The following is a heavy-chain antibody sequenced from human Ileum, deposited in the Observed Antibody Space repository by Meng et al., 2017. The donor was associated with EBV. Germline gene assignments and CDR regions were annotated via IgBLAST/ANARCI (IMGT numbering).Heavy chain of an antibody. CDR2: VYHDGAT. D-gene: IGHD3-10*01. J-gene: IGHJ4*02. CDR3: ARSSPIVRGLDY. V-gene: IGHV4-4*02. CDR1: GDSVSGRDW. Sequence: VQLQESGPGLVKPSGTLSLTCAVPGDSVSGRDWWSWVRQPPGKGLEWIGEVYHDGATNYHPSLKSRVTISLDKSKNEVNLHLNSLTAADTAVYFCARSSPIVRGLDYWGQGTLVTVSS.